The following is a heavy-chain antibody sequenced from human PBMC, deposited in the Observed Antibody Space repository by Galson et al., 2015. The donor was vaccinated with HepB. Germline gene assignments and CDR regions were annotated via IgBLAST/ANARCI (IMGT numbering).Heavy chain of an antibody. CDR1: GFTFSTYS. D-gene: IGHD1-26*01. V-gene: IGHV3-21*01. J-gene: IGHJ4*02. CDR3: ASIGGTYYTGYYFDF. CDR2: ITSSSSYI. Sequence: SLRLSCAASGFTFSTYSMTWVRQAPGKGLEWVSSITSSSSYIYYADSVKGRFTISRDNSKNSLYLQMNSLRAEDTAAYYCASIGGTYYTGYYFDFWGPGTLVTVSS.